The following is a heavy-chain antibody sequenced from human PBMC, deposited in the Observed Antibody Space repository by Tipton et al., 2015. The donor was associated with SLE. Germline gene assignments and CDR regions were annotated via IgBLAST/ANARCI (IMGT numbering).Heavy chain of an antibody. V-gene: IGHV4-39*01. D-gene: IGHD1-26*01. CDR3: ARASFIVGSTTFWFDP. CDR1: GGSISSDNYY. CDR2: IYYTGST. Sequence: TLSLTCTVSGGSISSDNYYWGWIRQPPGKGLEWIGSIYYTGSTHYNPSLKSRVTMSVDTSKNQFSLKLNSVTATDAAVYYCARASFIVGSTTFWFDPWGQGALVIVSS. J-gene: IGHJ5*02.